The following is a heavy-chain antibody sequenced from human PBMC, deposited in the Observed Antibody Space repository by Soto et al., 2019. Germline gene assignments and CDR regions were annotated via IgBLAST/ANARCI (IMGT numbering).Heavy chain of an antibody. CDR1: GGTFSSYA. CDR2: ISAYNGNT. V-gene: IGHV1-18*01. CDR3: ARVRSSGWFNWFDP. J-gene: IGHJ5*02. D-gene: IGHD6-19*01. Sequence: GASVKVSCKASGGTFSSYAISWVRQAPGQGLEWMGWISAYNGNTNYAQKLQGRVTMTTDTSTSTAYMELRSLRSDDTAVYYCARVRSSGWFNWFDPWGQGTLVTVSS.